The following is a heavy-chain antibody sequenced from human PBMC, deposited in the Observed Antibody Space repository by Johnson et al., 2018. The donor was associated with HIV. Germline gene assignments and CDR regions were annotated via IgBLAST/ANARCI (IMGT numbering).Heavy chain of an antibody. Sequence: QVQLVESGGGVVQPWRSLRLSCAASGFIFRSYAMHWVRQAPGKGLEWVAVISYDGSNKYYADSVKGRFTISRDNSKNTLYLQMNSLRAEDTAVYYCAKDGSSSWYNGAFDIWGQGTMVTVSS. CDR3: AKDGSSSWYNGAFDI. CDR2: ISYDGSNK. V-gene: IGHV3-30*04. J-gene: IGHJ3*02. CDR1: GFIFRSYA. D-gene: IGHD6-13*01.